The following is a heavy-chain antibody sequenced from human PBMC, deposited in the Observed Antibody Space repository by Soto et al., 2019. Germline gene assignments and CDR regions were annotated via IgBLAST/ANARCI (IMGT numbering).Heavy chain of an antibody. CDR2: IIPIFGTA. J-gene: IGHJ6*02. CDR3: ARQLFSIAARDNPYYCYYGMDV. V-gene: IGHV1-69*01. Sequence: QVQLVQSGAEVKKPGSSVKVSCKASGGTFSSYAISWVRQAPGQGLEWMGGIIPIFGTANYAQKFQGRVTITADESTSTAYMELSSLRSEDTAVYYCARQLFSIAARDNPYYCYYGMDVWGQGTTVTFSS. CDR1: GGTFSSYA. D-gene: IGHD6-6*01.